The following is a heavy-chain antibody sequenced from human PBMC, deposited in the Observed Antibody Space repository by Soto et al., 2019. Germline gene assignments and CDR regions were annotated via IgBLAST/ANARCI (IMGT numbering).Heavy chain of an antibody. CDR1: GYTFTSYD. J-gene: IGHJ5*02. D-gene: IGHD3-10*01. CDR3: AGERSGGGGNWFDP. CDR2: MNPNSGNT. Sequence: QVQLVQSGAEVKKPGASVKVSCKASGYTFTSYDINWVRQATGQGLEWMGWMNPNSGNTAYAQKYQGRVTRTRNTSISTAYMALRSLGSEDTAGNSCAGERSGGGGNWFDPWGQGTLVTVSS. V-gene: IGHV1-8*01.